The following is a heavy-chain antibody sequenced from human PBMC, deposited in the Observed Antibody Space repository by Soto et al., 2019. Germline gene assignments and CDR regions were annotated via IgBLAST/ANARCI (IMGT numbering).Heavy chain of an antibody. CDR1: GLTFRSYA. D-gene: IGHD2-15*01. V-gene: IGHV3-23*01. Sequence: EVQLLASGVGLVQPGGSRRLSCAASGLTFRSYAMSWVRQAPGKGLEWVSAVSGSGGSTYYADSVKGRFTISRDNSKNSLYLQLNSWRAEHTDVYYCAKGGYCSVGSCYQTRDYWGLLTLVTFSS. CDR2: VSGSGGST. CDR3: AKGGYCSVGSCYQTRDY. J-gene: IGHJ4*01.